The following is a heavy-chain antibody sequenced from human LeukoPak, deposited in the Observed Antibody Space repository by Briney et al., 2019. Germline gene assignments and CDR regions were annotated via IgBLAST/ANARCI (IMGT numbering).Heavy chain of an antibody. V-gene: IGHV3-53*01. CDR2: IYSGGNT. Sequence: GGSLRLSCAASGFTVSSNYMSWVRQAPGKGLEWVSVIYSGGNTYYADSVKGRFTISRDNSKNTLYLQMNSLRAEDTAVYYCARDHSGSYYVGGIDYWGQGTLVTVSS. J-gene: IGHJ4*02. CDR3: ARDHSGSYYVGGIDY. D-gene: IGHD1-26*01. CDR1: GFTVSSNY.